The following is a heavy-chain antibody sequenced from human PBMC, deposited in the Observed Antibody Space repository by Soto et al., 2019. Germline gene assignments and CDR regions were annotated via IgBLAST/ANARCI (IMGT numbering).Heavy chain of an antibody. CDR3: ATVDNYYGSVF. CDR1: GSTFSNYG. D-gene: IGHD3-10*01. Sequence: QVQLVESGGGVVQPGTSLRLSCAASGSTFSNYGMHWVRQAPGKGLEWVAVVWYDGTTKFYPDSVKDRFTISRDNSNNTLYLQMNSLRVEVTAVYYCATVDNYYGSVFWGQGTLVTVSS. CDR2: VWYDGTTK. J-gene: IGHJ4*02. V-gene: IGHV3-33*01.